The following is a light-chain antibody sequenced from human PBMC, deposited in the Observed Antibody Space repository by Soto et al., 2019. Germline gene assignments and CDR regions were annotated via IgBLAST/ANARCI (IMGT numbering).Light chain of an antibody. Sequence: QSVLTQPASVSGSPGQSITISCTGASTDVDGYDYVSWYQQHPGQAPKLMIYDVNNRPSGVSYRLSGSKSGDTASLTISGLQAEDDADYYCSSYTSSAPFYVFGTGTKVIVL. CDR2: DVN. J-gene: IGLJ1*01. CDR3: SSYTSSAPFYV. V-gene: IGLV2-14*03. CDR1: STDVDGYDY.